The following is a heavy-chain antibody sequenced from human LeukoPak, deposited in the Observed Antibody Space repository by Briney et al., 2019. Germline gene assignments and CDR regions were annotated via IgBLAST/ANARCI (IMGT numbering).Heavy chain of an antibody. V-gene: IGHV3-53*01. Sequence: GGSLRLSCAVSGFRVSSNHMTWVRQAPGKGLEWVSLIYTGDVTYYADSVKGRFTISTDNSKNILYLQMDSLTAEDTALYYCARERDYDTYIDYWGQGTLVTVSS. CDR1: GFRVSSNH. CDR3: ARERDYDTYIDY. J-gene: IGHJ4*02. D-gene: IGHD3-22*01. CDR2: IYTGDVT.